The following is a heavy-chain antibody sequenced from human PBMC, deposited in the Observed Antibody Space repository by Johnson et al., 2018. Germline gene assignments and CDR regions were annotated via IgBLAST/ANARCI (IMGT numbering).Heavy chain of an antibody. CDR2: INSDGSIT. CDR3: ARGAKNYYYMDV. J-gene: IGHJ6*03. CDR1: GFTFSSYW. V-gene: IGHV3-74*02. D-gene: IGHD1-26*01. Sequence: VQLVESGGGLVQPGGSLRLSCAASGFTFSSYWIHWVRQAPGKGLVWVSRINSDGSITNYADSVKGRFTISRDNAKNTLYLQMNSLRAEDTAVDYCARGAKNYYYMDVWGKGTTVTVSS.